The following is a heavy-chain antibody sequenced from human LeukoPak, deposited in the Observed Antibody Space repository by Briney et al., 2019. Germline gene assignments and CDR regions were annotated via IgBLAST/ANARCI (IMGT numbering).Heavy chain of an antibody. Sequence: SETLSLTCTVSGGSISSYYWNWIRQPPGQGLEWIGYISNSGITKYNPSLKSRVTISLETSKNQFSLRLTSVTAADTAVCYCAKASVTTAVLFDSWGQGTQVAVSS. J-gene: IGHJ4*02. D-gene: IGHD4-23*01. CDR2: ISNSGIT. CDR1: GGSISSYY. V-gene: IGHV4-59*01. CDR3: AKASVTTAVLFDS.